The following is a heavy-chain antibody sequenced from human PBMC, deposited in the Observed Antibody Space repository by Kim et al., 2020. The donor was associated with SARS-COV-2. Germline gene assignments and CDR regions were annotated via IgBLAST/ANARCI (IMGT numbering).Heavy chain of an antibody. Sequence: SETLSLTCTVSGGSISSYYWSWIRQPPGKGLEWIGYIYYSGSTNYNPSLKSRVTISVDTSKNQFSLKLSSVTAADTAVYYCARDHREWLQYTANWYFDLWCRGTLVTVSS. J-gene: IGHJ2*01. CDR1: GGSISSYY. D-gene: IGHD3-3*01. CDR2: IYYSGST. V-gene: IGHV4-59*01. CDR3: ARDHREWLQYTANWYFDL.